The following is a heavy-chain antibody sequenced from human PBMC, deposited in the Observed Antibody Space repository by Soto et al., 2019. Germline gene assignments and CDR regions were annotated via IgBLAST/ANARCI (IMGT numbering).Heavy chain of an antibody. CDR1: GFTFSSYG. CDR3: ARDSTHDYGDYGPAY. Sequence: QVQLVESGGGVVQPGRSLRLSCAASGFTFSSYGMHWVRQAPGKGLEWVAVIWYDGRNKYYADSVKGRFTISRDNSKNTLYLQVNRLRGEDTAVYYCARDSTHDYGDYGPAYWGQGTLVTVSS. D-gene: IGHD4-17*01. J-gene: IGHJ4*02. CDR2: IWYDGRNK. V-gene: IGHV3-33*01.